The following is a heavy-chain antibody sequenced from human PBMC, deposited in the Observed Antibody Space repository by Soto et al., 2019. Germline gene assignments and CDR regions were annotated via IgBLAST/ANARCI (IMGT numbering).Heavy chain of an antibody. V-gene: IGHV4-30-2*01. D-gene: IGHD2-2*01. J-gene: IGHJ5*02. CDR1: GAPITWGDYS. Sequence: TLSLTCAISGAPITWGDYSWNWIRQPPGKGLEWIGYIFHGGSTYYNPSLRSRVTIPVDRSRTQFSLKMSSVTAADTAVYYCARGRVVGPAAVMFNCLDPWGQGALVTVSS. CDR2: IFHGGST. CDR3: ARGRVVGPAAVMFNCLDP.